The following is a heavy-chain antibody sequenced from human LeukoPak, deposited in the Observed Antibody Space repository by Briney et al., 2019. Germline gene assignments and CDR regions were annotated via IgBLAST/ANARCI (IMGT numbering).Heavy chain of an antibody. Sequence: SETLSLTCTVSGGSISSNSYYWGWIRQPPGKGLEWIGSLYYSGSTYYNPSLKSRVTISVDTSKNQFSLKLSSMTAADTAVYYCARGETSSYDYWGQGTLVTVSS. J-gene: IGHJ4*02. CDR2: LYYSGST. V-gene: IGHV4-39*01. D-gene: IGHD2-2*01. CDR1: GGSISSNSYY. CDR3: ARGETSSYDY.